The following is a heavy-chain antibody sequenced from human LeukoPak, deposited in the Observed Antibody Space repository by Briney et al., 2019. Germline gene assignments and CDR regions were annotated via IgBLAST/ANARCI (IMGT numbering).Heavy chain of an antibody. CDR2: ISSSSSYI. CDR1: GFTFSSYA. Sequence: GGSLRLSCAASGFTFSSYAMSWVRQAPGKGLEWVSSISSSSSYIYYADSVKGRFTISRDNAKNSLYLQMDSLRAEDTAVYYCARDGTYSSTSPFDYWGQGTLVTVSS. J-gene: IGHJ4*02. D-gene: IGHD6-6*01. V-gene: IGHV3-21*01. CDR3: ARDGTYSSTSPFDY.